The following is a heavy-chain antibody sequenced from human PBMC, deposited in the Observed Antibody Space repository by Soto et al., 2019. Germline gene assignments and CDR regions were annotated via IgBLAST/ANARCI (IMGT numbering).Heavy chain of an antibody. V-gene: IGHV3-53*04. CDR3: GRHGYNDGMEV. Sequence: EVQLVESGGGLVQPGGSLRLSCAASGFTVSSNYMSWVRQAPGKGLEWVSVIYSGGSTYYADSVKGRFTISRHNSKNTLYLPTKRLRAEATAVYYCGRHGYNDGMEVWGQGTTVKVSS. CDR1: GFTVSSNY. CDR2: IYSGGST. J-gene: IGHJ6*02.